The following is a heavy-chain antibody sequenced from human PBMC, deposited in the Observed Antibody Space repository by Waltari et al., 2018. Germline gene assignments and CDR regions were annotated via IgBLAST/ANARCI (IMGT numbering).Heavy chain of an antibody. CDR3: ATVGSYYEAFDI. Sequence: QVQLVQSGAEVKKPGSSVKVSCKASGGTFSSYAISWVRQAPGPGLEWMGGISPIFGTANYAQKFQGRVTITTDESTSTAYMELSSLRSEDTAVYYCATVGSYYEAFDIWGQGTMVTVSS. V-gene: IGHV1-69*05. J-gene: IGHJ3*02. D-gene: IGHD1-26*01. CDR1: GGTFSSYA. CDR2: ISPIFGTA.